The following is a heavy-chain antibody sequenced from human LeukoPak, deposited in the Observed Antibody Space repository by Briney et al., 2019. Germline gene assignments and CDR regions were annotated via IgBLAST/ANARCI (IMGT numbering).Heavy chain of an antibody. J-gene: IGHJ4*02. V-gene: IGHV4-61*01. Sequence: NPSETLSLTCTVSGGSVSSGSYYWSWIRQPPGKGLEWIGYIYYSGSTNYNPSLKSRVTISVDTSRNQFSLKLSSVTAADTAVYYCASLGYSSGWSLTDYWGQGTLVTVSS. CDR2: IYYSGST. CDR1: GGSVSSGSYY. CDR3: ASLGYSSGWSLTDY. D-gene: IGHD6-19*01.